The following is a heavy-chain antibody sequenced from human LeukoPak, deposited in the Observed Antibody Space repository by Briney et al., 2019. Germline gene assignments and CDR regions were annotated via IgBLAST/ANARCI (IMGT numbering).Heavy chain of an antibody. CDR2: ISSSGSTI. V-gene: IGHV3-11*01. D-gene: IGHD3-22*01. CDR1: GFTFSDYY. J-gene: IGHJ3*02. Sequence: GGSLRLSCAASGFTFSDYYMSWIRQAPGKGLEWVSYISSSGSTIYYADSVKGRFTISRDNAKNSLYLQMNSLRAEDTAVYYCARVPGITMIVVVPTGAFDIWGQGTMVTVSS. CDR3: ARVPGITMIVVVPTGAFDI.